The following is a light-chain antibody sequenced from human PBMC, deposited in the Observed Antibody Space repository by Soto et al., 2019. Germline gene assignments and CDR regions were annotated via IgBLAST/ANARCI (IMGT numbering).Light chain of an antibody. Sequence: EIVLTQSPASLSLSPGERATLSCRASQSVGSYLVWYQQKPGQAPRLLIFGASNRATGIPARFSGSGSGTDFTLTISSLQPEDFATYYCQQSYSTPPTFGQGTKVDIK. V-gene: IGKV3-11*01. CDR1: QSVGSY. CDR3: QQSYSTPPT. J-gene: IGKJ1*01. CDR2: GAS.